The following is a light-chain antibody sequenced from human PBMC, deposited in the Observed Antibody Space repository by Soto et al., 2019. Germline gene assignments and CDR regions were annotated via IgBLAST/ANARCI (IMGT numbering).Light chain of an antibody. Sequence: DIQMTQSPSTLSASVGDRVTITCRASQSISSWLDWYQQKPGKAPKLLIYDASSLESGVPSRFSGSGSGTEFALTISSLQPDDYESYYCQQYNSYSPWTFGQGTKVEIK. CDR1: QSISSW. V-gene: IGKV1-5*01. J-gene: IGKJ1*01. CDR2: DAS. CDR3: QQYNSYSPWT.